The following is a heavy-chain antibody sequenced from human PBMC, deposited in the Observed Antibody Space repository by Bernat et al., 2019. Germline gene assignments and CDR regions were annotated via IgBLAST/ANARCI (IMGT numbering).Heavy chain of an antibody. CDR2: IFSNDEK. D-gene: IGHD4-17*01. J-gene: IGHJ2*01. CDR3: ARSYGDYWYFDL. V-gene: IGHV2-26*01. CDR1: GFSLSHARMG. Sequence: QATLKESCPVLVKPTETLTLTCTVPGFSLSHARMGLSWLRQPPGKALEWLAHIFSNDEKSYSTSLKSRLTISKDTSKSQVVLTMTNVDPVDTATYYCARSYGDYWYFDLWGRGTLVTVSS.